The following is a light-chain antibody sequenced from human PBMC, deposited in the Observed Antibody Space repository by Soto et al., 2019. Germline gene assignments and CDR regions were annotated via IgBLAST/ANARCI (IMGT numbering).Light chain of an antibody. CDR1: QGISNY. V-gene: IGKV1-27*01. J-gene: IGKJ1*01. CDR2: GAS. Sequence: DIQMTQSPSSLSAYLGDRVTITCRASQGISNYLAWYQQKPGRLPKLLLFGASTLQSGVPARFSGSGSGTLFTLTLNSLQPEDFATYYCQQGYSTPWTFGQGTKVDI. CDR3: QQGYSTPWT.